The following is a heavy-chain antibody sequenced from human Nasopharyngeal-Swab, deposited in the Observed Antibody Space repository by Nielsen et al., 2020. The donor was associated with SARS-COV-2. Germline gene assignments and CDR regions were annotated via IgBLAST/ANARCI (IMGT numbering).Heavy chain of an antibody. CDR1: GFIFSSYW. V-gene: IGHV3-74*01. CDR2: IKSDGSST. D-gene: IGHD6-13*01. CDR3: ARESIAAAGPGMDV. Sequence: GGSLRLSCAASGFIFSSYWMHWVRQAPGKGLVWVSRIKSDGSSTSYADSVKGRFTISRDNAKNTLFLQMNSLGAEDTAVYYCARESIAAAGPGMDVWGQGTTVTVSS. J-gene: IGHJ6*02.